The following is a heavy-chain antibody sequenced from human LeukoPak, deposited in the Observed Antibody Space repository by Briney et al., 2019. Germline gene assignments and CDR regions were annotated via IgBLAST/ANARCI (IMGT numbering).Heavy chain of an antibody. Sequence: SETLSLTCTVSGGSISSYYWSWIRQPPGKGLEWIGEINHSGSTNYNPSLKSRVTISVDTSKNQFSLKLSSVTAADTAVYYCARGGPSSTSCYAGRGTFDYWGQGTLVTVSS. D-gene: IGHD2-2*01. CDR3: ARGGPSSTSCYAGRGTFDY. CDR2: INHSGST. CDR1: GGSISSYY. V-gene: IGHV4-34*01. J-gene: IGHJ4*02.